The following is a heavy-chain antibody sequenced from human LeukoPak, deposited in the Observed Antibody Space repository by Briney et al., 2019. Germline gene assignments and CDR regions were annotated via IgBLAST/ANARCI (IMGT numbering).Heavy chain of an antibody. V-gene: IGHV3-53*01. CDR2: IYSGGST. CDR3: ARERPRMDV. Sequence: GGSLRLSCAASGFTFSSYGMHWVRQAPGRGLEWVSVIYSGGSTYYADSVKGRFTISRDNSKNTLYLQMNSLRAEDTAVYYCARERPRMDVWGQGTTVTVSS. J-gene: IGHJ6*02. CDR1: GFTFSSYG.